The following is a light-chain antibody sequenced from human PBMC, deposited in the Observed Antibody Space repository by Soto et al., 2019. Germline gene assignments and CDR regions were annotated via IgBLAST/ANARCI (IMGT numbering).Light chain of an antibody. CDR3: QQYGSSTET. CDR2: GAS. V-gene: IGKV3-20*01. CDR1: QSVGSSY. Sequence: EIVMTQSPATLSVSPGERATLSCRASQSVGSSYLAWYQQKPGQAPRLLIYGASSRATGIPDRFSGSGSGTDFTLTISRLEPEDFAVYYCQQYGSSTETFGQGTKVDIK. J-gene: IGKJ1*01.